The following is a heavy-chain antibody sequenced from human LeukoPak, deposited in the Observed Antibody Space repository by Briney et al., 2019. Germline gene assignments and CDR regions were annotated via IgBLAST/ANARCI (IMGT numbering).Heavy chain of an antibody. CDR2: IIPIFGTA. Sequence: ASVKVSCKASGGTFSSYAISWVRQAPGQGLEWMRGIIPIFGTANYAQKFQGRVTITADESTSTAYMELSSLRSEDTAVYYCARDKGYYRGYDYDDAFDIWGQRTMVTVSS. D-gene: IGHD5-12*01. CDR1: GGTFSSYA. CDR3: ARDKGYYRGYDYDDAFDI. J-gene: IGHJ3*02. V-gene: IGHV1-69*13.